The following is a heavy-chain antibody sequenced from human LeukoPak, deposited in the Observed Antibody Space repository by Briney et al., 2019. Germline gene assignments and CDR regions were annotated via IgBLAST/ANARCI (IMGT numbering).Heavy chain of an antibody. CDR2: ISSSGSTI. V-gene: IGHV3-11*01. J-gene: IGHJ4*02. D-gene: IGHD3-22*01. CDR1: GFTFSDYY. Sequence: GGSLRLSCAASGFTFSDYYMSWIRQAPGKGLEWVSYISSSGSTIYYADSVKGRATISRDNSKNVLYLQVNSLRAEDTAVFYCANYYYDKSGYKNWGQGTLVTVSS. CDR3: ANYYYDKSGYKN.